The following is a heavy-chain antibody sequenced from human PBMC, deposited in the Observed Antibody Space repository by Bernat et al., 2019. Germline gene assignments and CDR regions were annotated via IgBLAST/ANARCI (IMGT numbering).Heavy chain of an antibody. CDR1: GFTFSSYE. Sequence: EVQLVESGGGLVQPGGSLRLSCAASGFTFSSYEMNWVRQAPGKGLGWVSYIRRSGSTIYYADPGKGRFTISRDNAKNSLYLQMNSLRAEDTAVYYCARNDLRDSSGWYYFDYWGQGTLVTVSS. D-gene: IGHD6-19*01. CDR3: ARNDLRDSSGWYYFDY. V-gene: IGHV3-48*03. CDR2: IRRSGSTI. J-gene: IGHJ4*02.